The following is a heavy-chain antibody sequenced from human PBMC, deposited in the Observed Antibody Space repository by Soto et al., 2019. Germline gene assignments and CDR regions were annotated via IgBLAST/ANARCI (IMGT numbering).Heavy chain of an antibody. V-gene: IGHV3-23*01. CDR2: ISGSGGST. CDR1: GFTFSSYA. J-gene: IGHJ4*02. D-gene: IGHD2-2*01. CDR3: AKDRSTWGPSHHFDY. Sequence: GGSLRLSCAASGFTFSSYAMSWVRQAPGKGLEWVSAISGSGGSTYYADSVKGRFTISRDNSKNTLYLQMKSLRAEDAAVYYCAKDRSTWGPSHHFDYWGQGTLVTVSS.